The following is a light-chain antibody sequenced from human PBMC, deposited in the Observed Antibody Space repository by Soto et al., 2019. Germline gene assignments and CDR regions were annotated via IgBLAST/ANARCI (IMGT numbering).Light chain of an antibody. CDR3: KQYKEWPPFT. Sequence: EIVMTQSPAALSVSPGETATLSCRASQSVSNNVAWYQQKPGQAPRLLILGASTRATGIPARFSGNGSGTEFTLSISSLQSEDFAVYYCKQYKEWPPFTFGQGTRLEIK. CDR2: GAS. J-gene: IGKJ5*01. CDR1: QSVSNN. V-gene: IGKV3-15*01.